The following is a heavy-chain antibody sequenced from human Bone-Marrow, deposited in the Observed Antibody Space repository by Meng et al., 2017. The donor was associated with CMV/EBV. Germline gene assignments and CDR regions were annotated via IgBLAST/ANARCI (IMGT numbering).Heavy chain of an antibody. CDR1: GYTFTSYA. V-gene: IGHV7-4-1*01. CDR2: INTNTGNP. CDR3: ARGEYYDFGNWFDP. J-gene: IGHJ5*02. Sequence: GGSLRLSCAASGYTFTSYAMNWVRQAPGQGLEWMGWINTNTGNPTYAQGFTGRFVFSLDTSVSTAYLQICSLKAEDTAVYYCARGEYYDFGNWFDPWGQGTLVTVSS. D-gene: IGHD3-3*01.